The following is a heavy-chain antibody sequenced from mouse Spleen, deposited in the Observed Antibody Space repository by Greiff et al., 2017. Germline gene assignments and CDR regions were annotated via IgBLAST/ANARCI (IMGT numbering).Heavy chain of an antibody. J-gene: IGHJ4*01. CDR3: ARKYGTNYYAMDY. V-gene: IGHV1-42*01. CDR2: INPSTGGT. CDR1: GYSFTGYY. D-gene: IGHD2-10*02. Sequence: VQLKQSGPELVKPGASVKISCKASGYSFTGYYMNWVKQSPEKSLEWIGEINPSTGGTTYNQKFKAKATLTVDKSSSTAYMQLKSLTSEDSAVYYCARKYGTNYYAMDYWGQGTSVTVSS.